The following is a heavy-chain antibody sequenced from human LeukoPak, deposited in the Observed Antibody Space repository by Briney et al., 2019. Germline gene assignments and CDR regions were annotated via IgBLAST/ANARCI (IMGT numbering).Heavy chain of an antibody. J-gene: IGHJ4*02. V-gene: IGHV3-23*01. CDR2: LIAAGTTT. CDR3: AKNAGYSYGLYYFDY. CDR1: GFAFSKYA. Sequence: GGSLRLSCSASGFAFSKYAMSWVRQVPGKGLEWVSSLIAAGTTTYYADSVKGRFTISRDNSKNTVHLQMDSLRAEDSAIYYCAKNAGYSYGLYYFDYWGQGTLVTVSS. D-gene: IGHD3-16*02.